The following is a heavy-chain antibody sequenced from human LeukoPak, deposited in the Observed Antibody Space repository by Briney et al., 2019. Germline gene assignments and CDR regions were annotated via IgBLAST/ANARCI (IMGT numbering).Heavy chain of an antibody. CDR1: GYTFTSYG. CDR2: ISAYNGNT. D-gene: IGHD6-13*01. V-gene: IGHV1-18*01. CDR3: ARGHPPYSSSPWYYGMDV. J-gene: IGHJ6*02. Sequence: ASVKVSCKASGYTFTSYGISWVRQAPGQGLEWMGWISAYNGNTNHAQKLQGRVTMTTDTSTSTAYMELRSLRSDDTAVYYCARGHPPYSSSPWYYGMDVWGQGTTVTVSS.